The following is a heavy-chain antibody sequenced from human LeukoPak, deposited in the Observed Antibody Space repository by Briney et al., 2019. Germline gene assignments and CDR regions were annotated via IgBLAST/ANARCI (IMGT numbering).Heavy chain of an antibody. Sequence: ASVKVSCKAFGYIFTSYGISWVRQAPGQGLEWMGWISAYNGNTNYAQKLQGRVTMTTDTSTSTAYMELRSLRSDDTAVYYCARDEDYHILTGYERFDYWGQGTLVTVSS. J-gene: IGHJ4*02. D-gene: IGHD3-9*01. CDR2: ISAYNGNT. V-gene: IGHV1-18*01. CDR1: GYIFTSYG. CDR3: ARDEDYHILTGYERFDY.